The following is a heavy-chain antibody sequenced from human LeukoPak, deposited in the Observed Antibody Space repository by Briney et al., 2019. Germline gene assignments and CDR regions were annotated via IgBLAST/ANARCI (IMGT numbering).Heavy chain of an antibody. CDR2: INTSGNT. CDR3: ARIYCDGGGCHWFDP. V-gene: IGHV4-4*07. D-gene: IGHD2-15*01. J-gene: IGHJ5*02. CDR1: GVSISSYY. Sequence: SETLSLTCTVSGVSISSYYWSWIRQAAGKGLEWIGRINTSGNTNYNPSLKSRVSLSVDTSKNQFSPKLSSVTAADTAVYYCARIYCDGGGCHWFDPWGQGTLVTVSS.